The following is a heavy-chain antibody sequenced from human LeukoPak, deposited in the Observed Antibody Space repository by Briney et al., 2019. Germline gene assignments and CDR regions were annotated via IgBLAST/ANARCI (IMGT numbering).Heavy chain of an antibody. D-gene: IGHD2-15*01. CDR2: IYSGGST. V-gene: IGHV3-66*01. CDR3: ARELSGSGMDV. CDR1: GSTVSSNY. J-gene: IGHJ6*02. Sequence: GGSLRLSCAASGSTVSSNYMSWVRQAPGKGLEWVSVIYSGGSTYYADSVKGRFTISRDNSKNTLHLQMNSLRAEDTAVYYCARELSGSGMDVWGQGTTVTVSS.